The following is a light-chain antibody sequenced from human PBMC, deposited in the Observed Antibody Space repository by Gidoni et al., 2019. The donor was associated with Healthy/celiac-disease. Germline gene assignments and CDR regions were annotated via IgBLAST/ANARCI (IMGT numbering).Light chain of an antibody. CDR3: QQSYSTPQT. V-gene: IGKV1-39*01. Sequence: DIQMTQSPSPLSASVGDRVPITCRASQSISSYLNWYQQKPGKAPKLLIYAASSLQSRVPSRFSGSGSGTDFTLTISSLQPEDFATYYWQQSYSTPQTFGPGTKVDIK. J-gene: IGKJ3*01. CDR2: AAS. CDR1: QSISSY.